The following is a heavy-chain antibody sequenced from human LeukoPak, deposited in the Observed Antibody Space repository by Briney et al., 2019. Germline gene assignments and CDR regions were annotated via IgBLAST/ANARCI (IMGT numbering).Heavy chain of an antibody. CDR2: ISSSGRTI. D-gene: IGHD4-11*01. Sequence: GGSLRLSCAASGFIFSDYYIFWIRQAPGKGLEWVSYISSSGRTIYYADSVKGRFTVSRDNAKNPLDVQMNSLRAEDTAVYYCAKGSRPTTSFQYYYYGMDVWGQGTTVTVSS. V-gene: IGHV3-11*01. CDR1: GFIFSDYY. J-gene: IGHJ6*02. CDR3: AKGSRPTTSFQYYYYGMDV.